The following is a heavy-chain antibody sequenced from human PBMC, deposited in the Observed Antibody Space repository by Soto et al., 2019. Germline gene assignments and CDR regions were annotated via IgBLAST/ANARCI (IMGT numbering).Heavy chain of an antibody. CDR1: GGTFSKYA. V-gene: IGHV1-69*13. D-gene: IGHD3-16*01. CDR2: IILPFGTP. J-gene: IGHJ4*02. Sequence: SMKVSCQASGGTFSKYAISWVRHAPGQGLEWMGVIILPFGTPNYAQTFQGRVTITADESMTTAYMELSGLRSEDTAVYFFARGPEYEGYFDYWGRGTPVPVSS. CDR3: ARGPEYEGYFDY.